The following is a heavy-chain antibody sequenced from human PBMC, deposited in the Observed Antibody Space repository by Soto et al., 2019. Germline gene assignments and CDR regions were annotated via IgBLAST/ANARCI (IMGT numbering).Heavy chain of an antibody. CDR2: ISSSGSTI. D-gene: IGHD5-12*01. V-gene: IGHV3-11*01. CDR1: GFTFSDYY. Sequence: LRLSCAASGFTFSDYYMNWIRQAPGKGLEWVSYISSSGSTIYYADSVKGRFTISRDNAKNSLYLQKNSLRAEDTAVYYCARDFGDIVATDWSYFDYWGQGTLVTVSS. J-gene: IGHJ4*02. CDR3: ARDFGDIVATDWSYFDY.